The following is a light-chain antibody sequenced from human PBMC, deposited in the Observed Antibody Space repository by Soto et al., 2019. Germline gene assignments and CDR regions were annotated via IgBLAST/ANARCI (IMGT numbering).Light chain of an antibody. CDR1: QSISSW. CDR2: KSS. V-gene: IGKV1-5*03. J-gene: IGKJ4*01. Sequence: DIQMTQSPSTLSASVGDRVTITCRASQSISSWLAWYQQKPGKAPKLLIYKSSSLESGVPSRFSGSGSGTEFTLTISSLQPDDFATYYCQQYNSYSLTFGGGTKVEIK. CDR3: QQYNSYSLT.